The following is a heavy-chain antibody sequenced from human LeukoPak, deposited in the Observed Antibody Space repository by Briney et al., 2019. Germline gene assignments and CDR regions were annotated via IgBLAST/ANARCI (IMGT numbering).Heavy chain of an antibody. J-gene: IGHJ5*02. D-gene: IGHD6-13*01. V-gene: IGHV4-39*01. Sequence: SETLSLTCAVYGGSFSGYYWGWIRQPPGKGLEWIGSIYYSGSTYYNPSLKSRVTISVDTSKNQFSLKLSSVTAADTAVYYCASWIGIAAAGTGWLDPWGQGTLVTVSS. CDR2: IYYSGST. CDR3: ASWIGIAAAGTGWLDP. CDR1: GGSFSGYY.